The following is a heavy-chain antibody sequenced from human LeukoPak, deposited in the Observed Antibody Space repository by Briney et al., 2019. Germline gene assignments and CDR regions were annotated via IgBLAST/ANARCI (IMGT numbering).Heavy chain of an antibody. V-gene: IGHV3-33*06. J-gene: IGHJ4*02. CDR3: AKDAQRGFDYSNSFQY. Sequence: GGSLRLSCAASGFIFTDYGFHWVRQAPGKGLEWVAAIWSDATNMFYANSVKGRFFIQRDDYQNTVYLEMSSLRAEDTAVYYCAKDAQRGFDYSNSFQYWGRGSLVTVSS. D-gene: IGHD4-11*01. CDR2: IWSDATNM. CDR1: GFIFTDYG.